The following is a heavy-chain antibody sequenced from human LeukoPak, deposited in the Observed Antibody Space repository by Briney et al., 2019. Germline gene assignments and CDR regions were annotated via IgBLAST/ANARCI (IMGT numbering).Heavy chain of an antibody. V-gene: IGHV3-21*01. D-gene: IGHD2-15*01. CDR3: ARGSELCSGGSCYSRSVSVDY. CDR1: GFTFSSYS. CDR2: ISSSSSYI. J-gene: IGHJ4*02. Sequence: PGGSLRLSCAASGFTFSSYSMNWVRQAPGKGLEWVSSISSSSSYIYYADSVKGRFTISRDNAKNSLYLQMNSLRAEDTAVYYCARGSELCSGGSCYSRSVSVDYWGQGTLVTVSS.